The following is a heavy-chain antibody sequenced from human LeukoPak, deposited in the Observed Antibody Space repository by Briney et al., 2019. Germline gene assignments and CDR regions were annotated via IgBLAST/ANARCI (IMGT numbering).Heavy chain of an antibody. V-gene: IGHV3-7*03. Sequence: GGSLRLSCAASGFTFSSYWMSWVRQAPGKGLEWVANIKQEGSEKYYVDSVKGRFTISRDNAKNSLYLQMNSLRADGTAVYYCAVPYDSSGYDDFDIWGQGTMVTVSS. CDR1: GFTFSSYW. J-gene: IGHJ3*02. CDR2: IKQEGSEK. D-gene: IGHD3-22*01. CDR3: AVPYDSSGYDDFDI.